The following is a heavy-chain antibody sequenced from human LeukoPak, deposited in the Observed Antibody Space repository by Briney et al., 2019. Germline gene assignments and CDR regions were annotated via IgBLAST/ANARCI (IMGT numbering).Heavy chain of an antibody. CDR2: ISHDGSNK. J-gene: IGHJ4*02. D-gene: IGHD1-1*01. CDR1: GFTFSSYG. V-gene: IGHV3-30*03. CDR3: VRWELESLIDY. Sequence: GGSLRLSCAASGFTFSSYGMHWVRQAPGKGLEWVAVISHDGSNKYYADSVKGRFTISRDNSKNTLYLQRNSLRAEDTAVYYCVRWELESLIDYWGQGTLVTVSS.